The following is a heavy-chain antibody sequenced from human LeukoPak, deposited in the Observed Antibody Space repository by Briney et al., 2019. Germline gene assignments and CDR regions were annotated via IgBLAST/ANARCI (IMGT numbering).Heavy chain of an antibody. D-gene: IGHD3-3*01. CDR3: ARGYYDFWSGYYTGMAGVISYFDY. CDR2: IYPGDSDT. V-gene: IGHV5-51*01. Sequence: GESLQISCKGSGYSFTSYWIGWVRQMPGKGLEWMGIIYPGDSDTRYSPSFQGQVTISADKSINTAYLQWSSLKASDTAMYYCARGYYDFWSGYYTGMAGVISYFDYWGQGTLVTVSS. CDR1: GYSFTSYW. J-gene: IGHJ4*02.